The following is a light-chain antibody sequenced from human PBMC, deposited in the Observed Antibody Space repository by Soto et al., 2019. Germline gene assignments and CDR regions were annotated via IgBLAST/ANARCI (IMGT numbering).Light chain of an antibody. J-gene: IGLJ1*01. Sequence: QSALTQPASVSGSPGQSITISCTGTSSDVGSYNLVSWYQQHPGKAPKLMIYEVSKRPSGVSNRFSGSKSGNTASLTISGLQAEDEAEYYCCSYAGSSTFVFGTGTKPTVL. CDR2: EVS. CDR3: CSYAGSSTFV. V-gene: IGLV2-23*02. CDR1: SSDVGSYNL.